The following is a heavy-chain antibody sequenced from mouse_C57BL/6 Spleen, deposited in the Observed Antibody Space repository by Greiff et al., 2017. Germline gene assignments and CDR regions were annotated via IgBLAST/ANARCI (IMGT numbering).Heavy chain of an antibody. CDR3: VRVGDSSAWFAY. D-gene: IGHD3-2*02. Sequence: GGGLVQPKGSLKLSCAASGFTFNTYAMHWVRQAPGKGLEWVARIRSKSSNYATYYADAVKDRFSISSDDSQSMLYLQMNNLKTEDTAMDYCVRVGDSSAWFAYWGQGTLVTVSA. CDR2: IRSKSSNYAT. CDR1: GFTFNTYA. J-gene: IGHJ3*01. V-gene: IGHV10-3*01.